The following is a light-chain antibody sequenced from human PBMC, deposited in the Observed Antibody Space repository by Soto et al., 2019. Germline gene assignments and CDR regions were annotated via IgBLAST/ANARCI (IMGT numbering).Light chain of an antibody. Sequence: QSALTQPASVSGSPGQSITISCTGTSSDIGVYDYVSWYQQHPGKAPKLIIYEVTNRPSGLSNRFSGSKSDNTASLTISGLQAEDGADYYCVSHISVAYRSIYVFGTGTKLTVL. CDR1: SSDIGVYDY. V-gene: IGLV2-14*01. CDR3: VSHISVAYRSIYV. J-gene: IGLJ1*01. CDR2: EVT.